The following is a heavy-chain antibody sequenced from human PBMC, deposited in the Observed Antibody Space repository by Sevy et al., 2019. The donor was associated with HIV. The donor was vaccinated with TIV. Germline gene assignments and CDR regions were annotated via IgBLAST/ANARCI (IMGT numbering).Heavy chain of an antibody. V-gene: IGHV3-49*04. CDR1: GFKFGDYP. Sequence: GGSLRLSCSTSGFKFGDYPMTWVRRAPGKGLEWVGFLRTKTYGGTTEYAASVKGRFIISRDDSKSIAYLQMNSLKTEDTAVYYCARNSALFDYWGQGALVTVSS. D-gene: IGHD2-21*01. CDR3: ARNSALFDY. J-gene: IGHJ4*02. CDR2: LRTKTYGGTT.